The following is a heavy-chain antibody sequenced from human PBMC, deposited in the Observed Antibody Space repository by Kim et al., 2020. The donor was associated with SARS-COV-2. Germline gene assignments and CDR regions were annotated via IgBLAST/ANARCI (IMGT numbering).Heavy chain of an antibody. Sequence: GGSLRLSCTASGFTFGDYAMSWFRQAPGKGLEWVGFIRSKAYGGTTEYAASVKGRFTISRDDSKSIAYLQMNSLKTEDTAVYYCTRYYYDILTGYPGNWGQGTLVTVSS. CDR2: IRSKAYGGTT. CDR3: TRYYYDILTGYPGN. J-gene: IGHJ4*02. V-gene: IGHV3-49*03. CDR1: GFTFGDYA. D-gene: IGHD3-9*01.